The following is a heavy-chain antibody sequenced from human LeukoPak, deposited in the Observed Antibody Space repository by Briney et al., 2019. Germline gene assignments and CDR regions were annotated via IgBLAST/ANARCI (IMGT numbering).Heavy chain of an antibody. CDR1: GFSFSNYA. CDR3: ARGYYYGMDV. Sequence: PGGSLRLSCSASGFSFSNYAMHWVRQAPGKGLEYVSAISTNGGHTYYADSVQGRFTTSRDNAKNTLYLQMNSLRPEDTAVYYCARGYYYGMDVWGQGTTVTVSS. J-gene: IGHJ6*02. V-gene: IGHV3-64*04. CDR2: ISTNGGHT.